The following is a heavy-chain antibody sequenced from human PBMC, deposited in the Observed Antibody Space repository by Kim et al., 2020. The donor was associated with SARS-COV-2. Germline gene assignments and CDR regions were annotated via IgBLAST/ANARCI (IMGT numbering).Heavy chain of an antibody. V-gene: IGHV3-48*02. J-gene: IGHJ4*02. CDR3: VRGGAGYSTGWFNY. D-gene: IGHD6-19*01. CDR2: ISSGGKSI. Sequence: GGSLRLSCAASGFIFSSYHMNWVRQAPGKGLEWVSYISSGGKSIYYADSVKGRFTISRDNAKNPLYLQMTSLRDDDTAIYYCVRGGAGYSTGWFNYWGQGTLVTVSS. CDR1: GFIFSSYH.